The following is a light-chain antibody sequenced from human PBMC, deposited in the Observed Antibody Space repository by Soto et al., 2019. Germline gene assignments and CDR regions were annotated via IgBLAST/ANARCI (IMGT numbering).Light chain of an antibody. J-gene: IGLJ3*02. Sequence: QTVVTQEPSFSVSPGRTVTLTCGLSSGPVSPTYYPSWYLQTPGQAPRTLMYSTNSRSSGVPDRFSGSILGDKAALTITGAQADDESDYYCVLYMGSGIWVFGGGTKLTVL. CDR2: STN. CDR3: VLYMGSGIWV. V-gene: IGLV8-61*01. CDR1: SGPVSPTYY.